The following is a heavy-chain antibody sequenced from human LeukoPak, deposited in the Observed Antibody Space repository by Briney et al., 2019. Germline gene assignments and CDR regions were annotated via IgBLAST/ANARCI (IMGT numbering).Heavy chain of an antibody. D-gene: IGHD1-26*01. V-gene: IGHV3-7*05. CDR1: GFTFSSYW. CDR2: IKEDGSEE. Sequence: GGSLRLSCVAPGFTFSSYWMSWVRQAPGKGLEWVANIKEDGSEEYYGDSVKGRFTISRDNAKNSLYLQMNSLRAEDTAVYYCARTYSGTFGYWGQGTLVTVSS. J-gene: IGHJ4*02. CDR3: ARTYSGTFGY.